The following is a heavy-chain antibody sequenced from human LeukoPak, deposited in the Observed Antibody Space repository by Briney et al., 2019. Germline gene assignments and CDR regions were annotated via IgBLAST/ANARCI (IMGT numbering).Heavy chain of an antibody. Sequence: SETLSLTCTVSGGSISTYYWNWIRQPPGKGLEWIGYIYHSGSTNYNPSLQSRVTISVDTSKNQFSLNLNSVTAADTAVYYCARGGYSSSWYRLIDYWGQGTLVTVSS. CDR2: IYHSGST. D-gene: IGHD6-13*01. V-gene: IGHV4-59*01. CDR3: ARGGYSSSWYRLIDY. CDR1: GGSISTYY. J-gene: IGHJ4*02.